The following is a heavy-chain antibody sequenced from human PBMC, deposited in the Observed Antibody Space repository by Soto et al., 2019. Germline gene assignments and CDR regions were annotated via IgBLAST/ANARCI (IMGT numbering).Heavy chain of an antibody. J-gene: IGHJ6*02. V-gene: IGHV4-30-2*01. Sequence: SETMCVTCAVAGGKIIGGCCSWSWIKKPPGKGLEWIGYIYHSGTTYYNPSLKSRVTISVDRSKNQFSLKLSSVTAADTAVYYCARAHYGDYGYGMDVWGLGTTVTVSS. D-gene: IGHD4-17*01. CDR1: GGKIIGGCCS. CDR3: ARAHYGDYGYGMDV. CDR2: IYHSGTT.